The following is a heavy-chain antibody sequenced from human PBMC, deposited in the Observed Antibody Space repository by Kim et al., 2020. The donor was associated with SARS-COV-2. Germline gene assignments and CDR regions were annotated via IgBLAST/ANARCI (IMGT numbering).Heavy chain of an antibody. CDR1: GGSISSYY. D-gene: IGHD6-13*01. CDR2: IYYSGST. J-gene: IGHJ4*02. CDR3: ARTIGSSWYFGFDY. V-gene: IGHV4-59*08. Sequence: SETLSLTCTVSGGSISSYYWSWIRQPPGKGLEWIGYIYYSGSTNYNPSLKSRVTISVDTSKNQFSLKLSSVTAADTAVYYCARTIGSSWYFGFDYWGQGTLVTVSS.